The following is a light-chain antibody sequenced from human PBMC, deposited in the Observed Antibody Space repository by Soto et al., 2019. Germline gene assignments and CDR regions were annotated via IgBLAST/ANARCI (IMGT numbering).Light chain of an antibody. V-gene: IGLV2-14*01. CDR3: SSFTSTSAVV. Sequence: QSALTQPASVSGSPGLSITISCTGTSSDIGAYNYVSWYQQHPGKAPQLMIYDVTYRPSGVSNRFSGSKSGNTASLTISGLQAGDEADYYCSSFTSTSAVVFGGGTKLTVL. CDR1: SSDIGAYNY. J-gene: IGLJ2*01. CDR2: DVT.